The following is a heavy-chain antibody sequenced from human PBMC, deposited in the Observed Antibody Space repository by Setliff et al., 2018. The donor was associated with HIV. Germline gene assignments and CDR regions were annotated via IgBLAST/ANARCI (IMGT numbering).Heavy chain of an antibody. CDR1: GLDIGDYW. Sequence: GGSLRLSCVASGLDIGDYWMTWVRQAPGKGLEWVANINPDGNERYYMESVQGRFTISRDNIQNSLLLQMNSLTAEDTAVYYCATDRGTYWGQGTLVTVSS. V-gene: IGHV3-7*03. CDR3: ATDRGTY. CDR2: INPDGNER. J-gene: IGHJ4*02. D-gene: IGHD1-7*01.